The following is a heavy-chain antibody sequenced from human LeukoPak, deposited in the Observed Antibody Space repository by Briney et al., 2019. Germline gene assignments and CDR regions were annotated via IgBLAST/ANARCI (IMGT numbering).Heavy chain of an antibody. Sequence: SETLSLTCAVYSGSFRGYYWSWIRQPPGKGPEWIGKINHSGSADYNPSLKSRVTISLDTSKTQFSLQLSSVTAADTAVYYCARGRIAAVWGQGTLVTVSS. CDR3: ARGRIAAV. J-gene: IGHJ4*02. CDR2: INHSGSA. D-gene: IGHD6-13*01. V-gene: IGHV4-34*01. CDR1: SGSFRGYY.